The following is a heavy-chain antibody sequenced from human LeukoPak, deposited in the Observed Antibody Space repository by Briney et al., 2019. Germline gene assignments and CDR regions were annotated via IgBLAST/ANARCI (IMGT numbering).Heavy chain of an antibody. V-gene: IGHV4-59*01. CDR2: IYYSGST. CDR3: ARDPHYGSGGLNY. CDR1: GGSISSYY. D-gene: IGHD3-10*01. J-gene: IGHJ4*02. Sequence: SETLSLTCTVSGGSISSYYWSWIRQPPGKGLEWIGYIYYSGSTNYNPSLKSRVTISVDTSKNQFSLKLSSVTAADTAVYYCARDPHYGSGGLNYWGQGTLVTVSS.